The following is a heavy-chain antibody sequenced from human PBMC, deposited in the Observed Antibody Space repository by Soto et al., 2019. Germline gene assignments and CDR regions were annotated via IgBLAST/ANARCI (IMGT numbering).Heavy chain of an antibody. V-gene: IGHV3-23*01. CDR2: VSGSGDST. Sequence: EVQLLESGGGLAQPGGSLRLSCAASAFTFSSYAMSWVRQAPGKGLEWVSAVSGSGDSTYYADSVKGRFTISRDNSKNPRDLQMHRLRAEDTAVYYCPKGRASDCPGRTQHSWGQGTLVTVS. CDR1: AFTFSSYA. D-gene: IGHD2-21*02. J-gene: IGHJ4*02. CDR3: PKGRASDCPGRTQHS.